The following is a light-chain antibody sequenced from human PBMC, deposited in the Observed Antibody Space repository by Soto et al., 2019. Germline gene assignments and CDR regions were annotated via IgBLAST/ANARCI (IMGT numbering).Light chain of an antibody. CDR3: SSYTSSSTLYV. CDR1: SSDVGGYNY. J-gene: IGLJ1*01. Sequence: QSVLTQPAPVSGSPGQSIPLSCTGTSSDVGGYNYVSWYQQHPGKAPKLMIYDVSNRPSGVSNRFSGSKSGNTASLTISGLQAEDEADYYCSSYTSSSTLYVFGTGTKVTVL. CDR2: DVS. V-gene: IGLV2-14*01.